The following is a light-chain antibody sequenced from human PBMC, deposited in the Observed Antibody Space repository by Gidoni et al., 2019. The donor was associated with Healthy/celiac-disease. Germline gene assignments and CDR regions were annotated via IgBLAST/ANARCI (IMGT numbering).Light chain of an antibody. CDR1: SSDVGGYHY. CDR2: DVS. J-gene: IGLJ1*01. CDR3: SSYTSSSTLNYV. V-gene: IGLV2-14*03. Sequence: QSALTQPASVSVSPGQSLTISCTGNSSDVGGYHYVSWYQQHPGKAPKLMIHDVSNRPSGVSNRFSGSKSGNTASLTISGLQAEDEADYYCSSYTSSSTLNYVFGTGTKVTVL.